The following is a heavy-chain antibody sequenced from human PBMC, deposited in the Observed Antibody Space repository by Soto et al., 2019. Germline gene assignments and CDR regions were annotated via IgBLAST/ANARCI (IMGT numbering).Heavy chain of an antibody. J-gene: IGHJ4*02. V-gene: IGHV4-39*01. Sequence: SETLSLTCTVSGGSIISSSYYWGWIRQPPGKGLEWIGSIYYSGSTYYNPSLKSRVTISVDTSKNQFSLKLSPVTAADTAVYYCARRGPDFWSGYYDYWGQGTLVTVSS. CDR1: GGSIISSSYY. D-gene: IGHD3-3*01. CDR2: IYYSGST. CDR3: ARRGPDFWSGYYDY.